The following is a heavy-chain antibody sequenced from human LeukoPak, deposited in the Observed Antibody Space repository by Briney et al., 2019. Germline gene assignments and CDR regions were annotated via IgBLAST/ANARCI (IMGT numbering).Heavy chain of an antibody. CDR3: AKEASIMVRGVDDAFDI. V-gene: IGHV3-23*01. D-gene: IGHD3-10*01. CDR2: ISGSGGST. CDR1: GFTYSSYA. J-gene: IGHJ3*02. Sequence: PGGSLRLSGAASGFTYSSYAMSWVRQAPGKGLEWVSAISGSGGSTYYADSVKGRFTISRDNSKNTLYLQMNSLRAEDTAVYYCAKEASIMVRGVDDAFDIWGQGTMVTVSS.